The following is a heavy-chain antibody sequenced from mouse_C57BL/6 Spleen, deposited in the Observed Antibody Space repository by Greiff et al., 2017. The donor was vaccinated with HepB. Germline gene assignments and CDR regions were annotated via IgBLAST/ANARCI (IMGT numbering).Heavy chain of an antibody. J-gene: IGHJ4*01. V-gene: IGHV5-4*01. CDR2: ISDGGSYT. Sequence: EVQGVESGGGLVKPGGSLKLSCAASGFTFSSYAMSWVRQTPEKRLEWVATISDGGSYTYYPDNVKGRFTISRDNAKNNLYLQMSHLKSEDTAMYYCASHGGTAMDYWGQGTSVTVSS. CDR1: GFTFSSYA. CDR3: ASHGGTAMDY.